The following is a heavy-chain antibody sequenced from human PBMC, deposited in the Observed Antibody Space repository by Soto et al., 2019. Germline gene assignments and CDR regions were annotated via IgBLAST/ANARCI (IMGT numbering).Heavy chain of an antibody. Sequence: EVQLVESGGGLIQPGGSLRLSCAASGFDIGDYGMAWVRQVPGKGLEWLSGINWNGASTTYADSVKGRFTISKDRAKNSLSLQMSSLRAEDTALYYCARAIGSYENFDYWGQGTLVTVSS. CDR3: ARAIGSYENFDY. CDR1: GFDIGDYG. D-gene: IGHD3-16*01. V-gene: IGHV3-20*04. CDR2: INWNGAST. J-gene: IGHJ4*02.